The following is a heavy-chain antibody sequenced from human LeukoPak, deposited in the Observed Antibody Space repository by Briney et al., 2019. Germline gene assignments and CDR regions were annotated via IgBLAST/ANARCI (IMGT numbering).Heavy chain of an antibody. D-gene: IGHD2-2*01. CDR1: GYSFGIFG. Sequence: GASVKVSCKASGYSFGIFGISWGRQAPGQGLEWMGWISANNGNTNYAQNLQGRVTMTTDTSTSTAYMELRSLRSDDTAVYYCARVGVVVPAAWFDPWGQGTLVTVSS. CDR2: ISANNGNT. J-gene: IGHJ5*02. V-gene: IGHV1-18*01. CDR3: ARVGVVVPAAWFDP.